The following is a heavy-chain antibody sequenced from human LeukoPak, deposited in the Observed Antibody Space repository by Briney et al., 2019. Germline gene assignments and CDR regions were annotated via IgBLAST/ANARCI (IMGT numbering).Heavy chain of an antibody. D-gene: IGHD2/OR15-2a*01. J-gene: IGHJ4*02. CDR1: GFTFSTYW. CDR3: VKLSIIGVDY. V-gene: IGHV3-74*01. CDR2: INSDGRNT. Sequence: GGSLRLSCAASGFTFSTYWMHWVRQAPGKGLVWVSGINSDGRNTNYADSVKGRSTISRDNAKNTLYLQMNSLRAEDTAVYYCVKLSIIGVDYWGQGALVTVSS.